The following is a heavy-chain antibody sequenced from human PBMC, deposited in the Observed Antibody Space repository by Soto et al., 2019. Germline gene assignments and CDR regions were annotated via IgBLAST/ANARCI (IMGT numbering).Heavy chain of an antibody. D-gene: IGHD3-22*01. CDR2: ITPSGGST. Sequence: ASVKVSCEASGYALTSYYMHWVRQAPEKELGLMGIITPSGGSTSYAQKLQVRVSMTRDTSTSTAYMELCSLSSKDKAACYVGGAGYDSSGYQGWYWDRGRRCTVSS. J-gene: IGHJ4*02. CDR3: GGAGYDSSGYQGWY. V-gene: IGHV1-46*03. CDR1: GYALTSYY.